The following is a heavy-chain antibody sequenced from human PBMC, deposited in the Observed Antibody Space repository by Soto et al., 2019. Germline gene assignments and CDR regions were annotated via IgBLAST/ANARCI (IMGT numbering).Heavy chain of an antibody. Sequence: PSETLSLTCSLSGGSINSSDHFWGWIRQTPGKGLEWIGSVYYTETTYYNPSLKSPVTISVETSRNTFSLKVNSVTAADTGIYYCARQRVLSTNMFITSFAPWGQGTLVTVSS. CDR1: GGSINSSDHF. CDR2: VYYTETT. J-gene: IGHJ5*02. CDR3: ARQRVLSTNMFITSFAP. V-gene: IGHV4-39*01. D-gene: IGHD3-10*02.